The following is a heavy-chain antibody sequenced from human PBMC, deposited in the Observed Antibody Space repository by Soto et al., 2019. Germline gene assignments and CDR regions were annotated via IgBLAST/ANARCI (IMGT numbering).Heavy chain of an antibody. V-gene: IGHV5-51*01. CDR3: VRRRGSGSDYYYNYGMGV. D-gene: IGHD1-26*01. CDR1: GYSFSRYW. CDR2: IYPGDSDI. Sequence: PGESLKISCKGSGYSFSRYWIGWVRQMPGKGLEWMGIIYPGDSDIRYGPSFQGQVTISADTSISTAYLQWSSLKASDTAIYYCVRRRGSGSDYYYNYGMGVWGQGTTVTVSS. J-gene: IGHJ6*02.